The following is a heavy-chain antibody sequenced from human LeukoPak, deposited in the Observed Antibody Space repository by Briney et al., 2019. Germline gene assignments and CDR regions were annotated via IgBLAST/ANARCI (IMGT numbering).Heavy chain of an antibody. CDR2: INHSGST. CDR3: ARVKGAGTVNWFDP. CDR1: GGSFSGYY. V-gene: IGHV4-34*01. J-gene: IGHJ5*02. Sequence: KPSETLSLTCAVYGGSFSGYYWSWIRQPPGKGLEWIGEINHSGSTNYNPSLKSRVTISVDTSKNQFSLKLSSVTAADTAVYYCARVKGAGTVNWFDPWGQGTLVTVSS. D-gene: IGHD6-19*01.